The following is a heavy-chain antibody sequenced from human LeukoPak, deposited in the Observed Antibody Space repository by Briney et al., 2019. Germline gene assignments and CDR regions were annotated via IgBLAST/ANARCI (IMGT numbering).Heavy chain of an antibody. J-gene: IGHJ6*03. CDR3: ARCWSSDYYYYMDV. Sequence: SETLSLTCTVSGSSISSYYWSWIRQPPGKGLEWIGYIYTSGSTNYNPSLKSRVTISVDTSKNQFSLKLSSVTAADTAVYYCARCWSSDYYYYMDVWGKGTTVTVSS. D-gene: IGHD6-6*01. V-gene: IGHV4-4*09. CDR1: GSSISSYY. CDR2: IYTSGST.